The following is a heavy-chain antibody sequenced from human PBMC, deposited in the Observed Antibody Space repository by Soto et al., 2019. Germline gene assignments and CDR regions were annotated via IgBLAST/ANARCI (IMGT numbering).Heavy chain of an antibody. CDR3: ASSYCGGDCYNNWFAP. D-gene: IGHD2-21*02. CDR2: IYYSGST. J-gene: IGHJ5*02. Sequence: SGGTMSLSRYYVGCIRQPPGKGLEWIGSIYYSGSTDYNPSLKSRVTISVDTSKNQFSLKLSSVTAADTAVYYCASSYCGGDCYNNWFAPWGLGTLVTVS. V-gene: IGHV4-39*01. CDR1: GGTMSLSRYY.